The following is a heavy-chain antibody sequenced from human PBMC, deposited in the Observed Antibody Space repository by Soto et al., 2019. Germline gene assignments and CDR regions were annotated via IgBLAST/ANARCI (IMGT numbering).Heavy chain of an antibody. D-gene: IGHD3-22*01. V-gene: IGHV3-30*18. CDR2: ISYDGSNK. CDR1: GFTFSSYG. Sequence: PGGSLRLSCAASGFTFSSYGMHWVRQAPGKGLEWVAVISYDGSNKYYADSVKGRFTISRDNSKNTLYLQMNSLRAEDTAVYYCAKGEYYYDSSGPWAFGIWGQGTMVTVSS. CDR3: AKGEYYYDSSGPWAFGI. J-gene: IGHJ3*02.